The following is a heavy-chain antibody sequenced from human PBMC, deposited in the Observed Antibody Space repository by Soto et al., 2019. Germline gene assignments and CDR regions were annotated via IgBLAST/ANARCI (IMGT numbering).Heavy chain of an antibody. Sequence: GGSLRLSCAASGFTFSSYSMNWVRQAPGKGLEWVSSISSSSSYIYYADSVKGRFTISRDNAKNSLYLQMNNLRAEDTAVYYCARVHSGYDLWEDYWGQGTLVTVSS. CDR2: ISSSSSYI. V-gene: IGHV3-21*01. CDR1: GFTFSSYS. CDR3: ARVHSGYDLWEDY. J-gene: IGHJ4*02. D-gene: IGHD5-12*01.